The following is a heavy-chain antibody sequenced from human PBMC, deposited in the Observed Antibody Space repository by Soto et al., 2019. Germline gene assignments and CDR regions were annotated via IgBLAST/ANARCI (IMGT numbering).Heavy chain of an antibody. CDR2: INHSGST. CDR3: ARVGVTMVRGVIKGGYYYYYYMDV. Sequence: PSETLSLTCAVYGGSFSGYYWSWIRQPPGKGLEWIGEINHSGSTNYNPSLKSRVTISVDTSKNQFSLKLSSVTAADTAVYYCARVGVTMVRGVIKGGYYYYYYMDVWGKGTTVTVSS. J-gene: IGHJ6*03. V-gene: IGHV4-34*01. CDR1: GGSFSGYY. D-gene: IGHD3-10*01.